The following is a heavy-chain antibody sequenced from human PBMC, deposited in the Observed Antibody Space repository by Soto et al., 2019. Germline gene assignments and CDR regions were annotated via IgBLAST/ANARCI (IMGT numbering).Heavy chain of an antibody. CDR1: GYTFTTND. CDR3: SRVDPGYAFDI. D-gene: IGHD3-10*01. Sequence: QVQLVQFGAEVKKPGASVKVSCTASGYTFTTNDLNWVRQATGQGLKWMGWINTNSGDTGYAQKFLGRVTMTTNTSIYTAYMELGRLRSEDTAVYYCSRVDPGYAFDIWGQGTMVTVSS. V-gene: IGHV1-8*01. J-gene: IGHJ3*02. CDR2: INTNSGDT.